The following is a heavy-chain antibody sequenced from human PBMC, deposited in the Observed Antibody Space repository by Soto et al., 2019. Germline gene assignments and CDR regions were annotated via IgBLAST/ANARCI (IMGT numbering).Heavy chain of an antibody. V-gene: IGHV3-15*01. J-gene: IGHJ5*02. D-gene: IGHD2-15*01. CDR1: GFTFSDAW. CDR3: TTDLWRIAVVVGSTGYFNP. Sequence: GGSLRLSCAASGFTFSDAWMSWFRQAPGKELDWVGRIKSKSDGGTTEYAAPVRGRFTISRDDSKNTLYLQMNSLKTEDTAVYYCTTDLWRIAVVVGSTGYFNPWGQGTPVTVSS. CDR2: IKSKSDGGTT.